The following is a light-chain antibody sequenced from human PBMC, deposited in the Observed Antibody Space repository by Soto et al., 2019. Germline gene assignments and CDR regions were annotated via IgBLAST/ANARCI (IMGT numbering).Light chain of an antibody. CDR2: GAS. J-gene: IGKJ2*01. V-gene: IGKV3-15*01. CDR1: QSVSSN. CDR3: QQYNNLPPKYT. Sequence: EIEMTQSPATLSVSPGERATLSCRASQSVSSNLAWYQQKPGQAPRLLVYGASTRATGIPARFSGSGSGTEFTLTISSLQSEDFAVYYCQQYNNLPPKYTFGQGTKLEIK.